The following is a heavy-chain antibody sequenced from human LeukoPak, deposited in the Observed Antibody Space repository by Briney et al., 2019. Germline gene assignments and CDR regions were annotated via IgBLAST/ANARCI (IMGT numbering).Heavy chain of an antibody. CDR2: ISSSSSTI. V-gene: IGHV3-48*04. CDR1: GFTFSSYS. Sequence: GGSLRLSCAASGFTFSSYSMNWVRQAPGKGLEWVSYISSSSSTIYYADSVKGRFTISRDNAKNSLYLQMNSLRAEDTAVYYCARDRGKYSSVIRSPDYWGQGTLVTVSS. D-gene: IGHD6-19*01. J-gene: IGHJ4*02. CDR3: ARDRGKYSSVIRSPDY.